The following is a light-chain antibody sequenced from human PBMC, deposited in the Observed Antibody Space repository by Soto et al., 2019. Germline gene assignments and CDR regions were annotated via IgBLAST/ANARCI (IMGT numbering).Light chain of an antibody. CDR1: QNINNC. CDR3: QQSYSTPLT. CDR2: AAS. Sequence: DIQMTQSPSSLSASVGDRVTITCRASQNINNCLNWYQHKPGKAPNLLIYAASSLQSGVPSRFSGSGSGTVFTLTISTLQPEDFATYYCQQSYSTPLTFGGGTKVEIK. V-gene: IGKV1-39*01. J-gene: IGKJ4*01.